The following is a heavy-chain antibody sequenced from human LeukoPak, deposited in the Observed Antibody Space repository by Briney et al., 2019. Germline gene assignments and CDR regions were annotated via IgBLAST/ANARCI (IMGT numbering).Heavy chain of an antibody. CDR1: GGSISSSNW. V-gene: IGHV4-4*02. CDR2: IYHSGST. J-gene: IGHJ4*02. D-gene: IGHD3-10*01. Sequence: SETLSLTCAVSGGSISSSNWWSWVRQPPGKGLEWIGEIYHSGSTNYNPSLKSRVTISVDKSKNQFSLKLSSVTAADTAVYYCARYGSGSYYTGYFDYWGQGTLVTVSS. CDR3: ARYGSGSYYTGYFDY.